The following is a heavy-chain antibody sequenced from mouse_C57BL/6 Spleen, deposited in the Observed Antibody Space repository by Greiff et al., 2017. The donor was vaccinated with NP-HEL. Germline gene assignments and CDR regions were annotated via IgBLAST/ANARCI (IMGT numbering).Heavy chain of an antibody. J-gene: IGHJ3*01. V-gene: IGHV1-64*01. D-gene: IGHD2-1*01. Sequence: QVQLKQSGAELVKPGASVKLSCKASGYTFTSYWMHWVKQRPGQGLEWIGMIHPNSGSTKYNEKFKSKATLTVDKPSSTAYMQLSSLTSEDSAVYYCARGGYGNQAWFAYWGQGTLVTVSA. CDR3: ARGGYGNQAWFAY. CDR1: GYTFTSYW. CDR2: IHPNSGST.